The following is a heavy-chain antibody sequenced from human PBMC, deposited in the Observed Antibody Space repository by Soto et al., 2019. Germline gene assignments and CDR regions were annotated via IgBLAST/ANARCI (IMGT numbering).Heavy chain of an antibody. V-gene: IGHV3-21*01. D-gene: IGHD3-16*01. CDR2: ISSSSSYI. Sequence: GGSLRLSCAASGFTFSSYSMSWVRQAPGKGLEWVSSISSSSSYIYYADSVKGRFTISRDNAKNSLYLQMNSLRAEDTAVYYCAVTIRGSLYDYWGQGTLVTVSS. CDR1: GFTFSSYS. CDR3: AVTIRGSLYDY. J-gene: IGHJ4*02.